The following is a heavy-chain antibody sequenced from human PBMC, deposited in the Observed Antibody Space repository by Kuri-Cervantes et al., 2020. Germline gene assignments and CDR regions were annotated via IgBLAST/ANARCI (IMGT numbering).Heavy chain of an antibody. J-gene: IGHJ3*02. CDR3: AREASWYYAFDI. D-gene: IGHD6-13*01. V-gene: IGHV3-30-3*01. Sequence: GSLRLSCAASGFTFSSYAMHWVRQAPGKGLEWVAVISYDGSNKYYADSVKGRFTISRDNSKNTLYLQMNSLRAEDTAVYYCAREASWYYAFDIWGQGTMVTVSS. CDR2: ISYDGSNK. CDR1: GFTFSSYA.